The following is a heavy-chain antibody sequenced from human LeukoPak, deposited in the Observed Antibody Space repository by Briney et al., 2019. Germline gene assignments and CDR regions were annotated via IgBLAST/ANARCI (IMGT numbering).Heavy chain of an antibody. CDR2: IYHSGST. CDR1: GFTFSSYAM. J-gene: IGHJ4*02. CDR3: ARDRPSSGWYKGYFDY. V-gene: IGHV4-4*02. D-gene: IGHD6-19*01. Sequence: GSLRLSCAASGFTFSSYAMSWVRQPPGKGLEWIGEIYHSGSTNYNPSLKSRVTISVDKSKNQFSLKLSSVTAADTAVYYCARDRPSSGWYKGYFDYWGQGTLVTVSS.